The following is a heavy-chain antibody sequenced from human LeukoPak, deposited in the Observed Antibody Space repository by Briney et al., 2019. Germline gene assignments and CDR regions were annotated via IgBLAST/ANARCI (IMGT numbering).Heavy chain of an antibody. CDR2: IYTSGST. Sequence: SETLSLTCTVSGGSINYWSWIRQPAGKGLEWIGHIYTSGSTHYNPSLKSRVTISGDTSRNHFSLELSSVNAADTAVYYCARGGNYDVLTGYHFYFDSWGQGTLVAVSS. V-gene: IGHV4-4*07. CDR1: GGSINY. J-gene: IGHJ4*02. D-gene: IGHD3-9*01. CDR3: ARGGNYDVLTGYHFYFDS.